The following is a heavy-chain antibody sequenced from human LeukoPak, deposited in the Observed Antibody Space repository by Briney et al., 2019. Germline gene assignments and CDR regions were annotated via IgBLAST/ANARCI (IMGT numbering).Heavy chain of an antibody. CDR1: GGSFSSYS. Sequence: SETLSLTCAVYGGSFSSYSWIFIRQPPGKGLEWIAEFDDGERTNYNPSLKSRATISVDTSKNQFSLKLSSVTAADTAMYYCASRFTMPLIRGAFDIWGQGTMVIVSS. J-gene: IGHJ3*02. D-gene: IGHD3-10*01. CDR3: ASRFTMPLIRGAFDI. V-gene: IGHV4-34*01. CDR2: FDDGERT.